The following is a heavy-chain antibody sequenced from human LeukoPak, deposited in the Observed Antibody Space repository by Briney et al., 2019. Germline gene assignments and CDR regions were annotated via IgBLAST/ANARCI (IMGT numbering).Heavy chain of an antibody. V-gene: IGHV3-9*01. CDR1: GFNFDDYA. D-gene: IGHD6-19*01. CDR3: AKEEHNSGWSPLGG. Sequence: PGRSLRLSCAASGFNFDDYAMHWVRQPPGKGLEWVSGIGWNSGSVGYAESVKGRFTISRDNAKNFLYLQMSTLRPEDTAFYYCAKEEHNSGWSPLGGWGQGTLVTVSS. CDR2: IGWNSGSV. J-gene: IGHJ4*02.